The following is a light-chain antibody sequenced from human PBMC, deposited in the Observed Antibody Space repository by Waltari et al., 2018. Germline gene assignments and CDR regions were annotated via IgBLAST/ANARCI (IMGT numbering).Light chain of an antibody. CDR3: SSYGGTYFV. CDR2: DVT. Sequence: QSALTQPRPVSGSPGQSVTISCTGTSNDVGGYHYVSWYHHHPGGVPKLMIYDVTRQPAGLPVRFSGSSSTRTASLTISGLQADDEADYYCSSYGGTYFVFGGGTRRTFL. CDR1: SNDVGGYHY. J-gene: IGLJ2*01. V-gene: IGLV2-11*01.